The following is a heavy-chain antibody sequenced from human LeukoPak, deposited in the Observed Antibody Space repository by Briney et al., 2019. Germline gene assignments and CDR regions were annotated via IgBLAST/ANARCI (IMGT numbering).Heavy chain of an antibody. Sequence: ASVKVSCKASGYTFTSYYMHWLRQAPGQGLEWMGIINPSGGSTSYAQKFQGRVTMTRDTSTSTVYMELSSLRSEDTAVYYCARPYYYGSGYYGMDVWGQGTTVTVSS. D-gene: IGHD3-10*01. CDR1: GYTFTSYY. V-gene: IGHV1-46*01. CDR3: ARPYYYGSGYYGMDV. CDR2: INPSGGST. J-gene: IGHJ6*02.